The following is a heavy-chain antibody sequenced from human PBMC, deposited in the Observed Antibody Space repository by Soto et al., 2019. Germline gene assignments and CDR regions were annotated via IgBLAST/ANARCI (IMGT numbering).Heavy chain of an antibody. Sequence: SXTLSLTCTVSGGSMSSYYWSWIRQPPGKGLEWIGYIYYSGSTNYNPSLKSRVTISVDTSKNQFSLKLSSVTAADTAVYYCARQASSGWYAFDIWGQGTMVTVSS. CDR1: GGSMSSYY. D-gene: IGHD6-19*01. J-gene: IGHJ3*02. CDR2: IYYSGST. V-gene: IGHV4-59*08. CDR3: ARQASSGWYAFDI.